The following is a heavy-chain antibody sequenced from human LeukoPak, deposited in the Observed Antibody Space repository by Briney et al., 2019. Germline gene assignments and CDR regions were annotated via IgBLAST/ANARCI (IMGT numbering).Heavy chain of an antibody. CDR2: IYRSGST. V-gene: IGHV4-4*02. CDR3: ASRGPWFDP. CDR1: GGSISSSNW. J-gene: IGHJ5*02. Sequence: SETLSLTCAVSGGSISSSNWWSGVRQPPGEGVECIGVIYRSGSTNYNPSVKSRVTISIDKSKNHFSLKLTCVTAADTAVYYCASRGPWFDPWGQGTLVTVSS.